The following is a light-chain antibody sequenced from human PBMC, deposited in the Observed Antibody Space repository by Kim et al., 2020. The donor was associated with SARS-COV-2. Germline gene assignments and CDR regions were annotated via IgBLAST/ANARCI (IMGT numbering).Light chain of an antibody. Sequence: QSVLTQPPSASGTPGQRVTTSCSGRSSNIGSNTVNWYQQLPGTDPKPLIYSNNQRPSGVPDRFSGSKSGTSASLASSGLQSEDEADYYCAAWDDSLNGLFGGGTQLTVL. CDR3: AAWDDSLNGL. CDR1: SSNIGSNT. J-gene: IGLJ2*01. V-gene: IGLV1-44*01. CDR2: SNN.